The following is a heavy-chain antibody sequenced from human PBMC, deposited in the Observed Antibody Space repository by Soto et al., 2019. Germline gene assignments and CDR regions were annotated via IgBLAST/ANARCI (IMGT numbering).Heavy chain of an antibody. CDR1: GFTFSNAW. CDR2: IKSKTDGGTT. D-gene: IGHD3-16*02. J-gene: IGHJ4*02. Sequence: GGSLRLSCAASGFTFSNAWMSWVRQAPGKGLEWVGRIKSKTDGGTTDYAAPVKGRFTISRDDSKNTLYLQMNSLKTEDTAVYYCTTVRYHYDYIWGSYRLSSLDPSFDYWGQGTLVTVSS. V-gene: IGHV3-15*01. CDR3: TTVRYHYDYIWGSYRLSSLDPSFDY.